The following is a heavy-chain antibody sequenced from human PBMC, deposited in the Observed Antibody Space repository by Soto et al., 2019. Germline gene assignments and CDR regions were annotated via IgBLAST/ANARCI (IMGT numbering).Heavy chain of an antibody. D-gene: IGHD5-12*01. V-gene: IGHV3-23*01. CDR1: GFTFSSYA. Sequence: GGSLSLSCAASGFTFSSYAMSWVRQAPGKGLEWVSAISGSGGSTYYADSVKGRFTISRDNSKNTLYLQMNSLRAEDTAVYYCAKDYRRNIVATIDAFDIWGQGTMVTVSS. CDR2: ISGSGGST. J-gene: IGHJ3*02. CDR3: AKDYRRNIVATIDAFDI.